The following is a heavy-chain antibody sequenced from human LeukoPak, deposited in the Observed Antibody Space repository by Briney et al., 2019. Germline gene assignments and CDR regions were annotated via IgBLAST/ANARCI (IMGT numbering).Heavy chain of an antibody. J-gene: IGHJ4*02. CDR1: GGSISSGGYS. CDR3: ARGGRATVTD. CDR2: IYHSGST. V-gene: IGHV4-30-2*01. D-gene: IGHD4-17*01. Sequence: SETLSLTCAVSGGSISSGGYSWSWIRQPPGKGLEWIGYIYHSGSTYYNPSLKSRVTISVDRSKNQFSLKLSSVTAADTAVYYCARGGRATVTDWGQGTLVTVSS.